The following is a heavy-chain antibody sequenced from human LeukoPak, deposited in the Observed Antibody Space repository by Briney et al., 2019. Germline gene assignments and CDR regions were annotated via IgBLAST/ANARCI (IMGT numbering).Heavy chain of an antibody. D-gene: IGHD4-11*01. Sequence: SVKVSCKASGYTFIGYYMHWVRQAPGQGLEWMGGIIPIFGTANYAQKFQGRVTITTDESTSTAYMELSSLRSEDTAVYYCARSGELYSILSFDYWGQGTLVTVSS. V-gene: IGHV1-69*05. CDR3: ARSGELYSILSFDY. CDR2: IIPIFGTA. CDR1: GYTFIGYY. J-gene: IGHJ4*02.